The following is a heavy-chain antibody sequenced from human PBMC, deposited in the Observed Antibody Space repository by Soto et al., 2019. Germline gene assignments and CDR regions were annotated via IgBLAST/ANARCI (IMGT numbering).Heavy chain of an antibody. CDR1: GFNFINQA. CDR2: ISGSGATS. V-gene: IGHV3-23*01. CDR3: AKTETMVVVTVQPRWFDS. D-gene: IGHD2-21*02. J-gene: IGHJ5*01. Sequence: QLLESGGGLVQPGGSLRLSCTASGFNFINQAMSWIRQAPGKGLEWVSTISGSGATSLYADSVKGRFTIFKDSSQAYLDLKSLRVEDSATYYCAKTETMVVVTVQPRWFDSWGRGTLVTVS.